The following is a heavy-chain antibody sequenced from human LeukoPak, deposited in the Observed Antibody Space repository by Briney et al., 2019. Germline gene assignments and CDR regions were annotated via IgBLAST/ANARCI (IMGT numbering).Heavy chain of an antibody. CDR1: GFTFSSYS. J-gene: IGHJ4*02. CDR2: ISSTSSFI. Sequence: GGSLRLSCAASGFTFSSYSINWVRQAPGKGLEWVSCISSTSSFIYYADSVKGRLTISRDNAKNSLYLQMNSLTAEDTAIYYCAKGRSGSYSPTWDYWGQGTLVTVSS. V-gene: IGHV3-21*04. D-gene: IGHD1-26*01. CDR3: AKGRSGSYSPTWDY.